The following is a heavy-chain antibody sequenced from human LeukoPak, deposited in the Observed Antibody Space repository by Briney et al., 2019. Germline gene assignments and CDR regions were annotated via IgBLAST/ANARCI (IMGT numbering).Heavy chain of an antibody. CDR2: IYASGT. Sequence: PSQTLSLTCTVSGGSISSGTFHWSWIQQPAGKGLEWIGRIYASGTTYSPSLQSRVTISLDRSKNQFSLRLGSVTAADTAVYYCARRSPIVAAGDAFDIWGQGTMVTVSS. CDR3: ARRSPIVAAGDAFDI. D-gene: IGHD6-25*01. V-gene: IGHV4-61*02. J-gene: IGHJ3*02. CDR1: GGSISSGTFH.